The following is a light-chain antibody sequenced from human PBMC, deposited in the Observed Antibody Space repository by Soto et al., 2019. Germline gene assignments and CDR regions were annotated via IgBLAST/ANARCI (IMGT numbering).Light chain of an antibody. Sequence: EIVLTQSPGTLSLSPGERATLSCRAIQNVRTNYLAWYRQKPGQAPWLLIYGAFNRAGGVPDRFSGSGSGTDFTLTISSLEPEDFAVYYCQQRSNWPPITFGQGTRLEIK. V-gene: IGKV3D-20*02. CDR3: QQRSNWPPIT. CDR1: QNVRTNY. CDR2: GAF. J-gene: IGKJ5*01.